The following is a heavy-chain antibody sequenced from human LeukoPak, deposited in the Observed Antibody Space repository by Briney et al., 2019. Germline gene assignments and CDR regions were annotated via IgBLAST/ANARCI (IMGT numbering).Heavy chain of an antibody. V-gene: IGHV5-51*01. D-gene: IGHD6-19*01. Sequence: GESLKISCKASGYSFTTHWIGWVRQMPGKGLEWMGITYPGDSDTRYSPSFQGQVTISADKSISTAYLQWSSLKASDTAMYYCARLPVAVPGTYSDYWGQGTLVTVSS. J-gene: IGHJ4*02. CDR3: ARLPVAVPGTYSDY. CDR2: TYPGDSDT. CDR1: GYSFTTHW.